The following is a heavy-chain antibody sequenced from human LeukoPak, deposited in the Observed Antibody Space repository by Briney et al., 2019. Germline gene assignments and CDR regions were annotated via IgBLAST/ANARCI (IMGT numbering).Heavy chain of an antibody. CDR2: INHSGST. CDR1: GGSFSSYY. J-gene: IGHJ4*02. D-gene: IGHD5-18*01. V-gene: IGHV4-34*01. CDR3: ARHLGYKGFDY. Sequence: PSETLSLTCAVYGGSFSSYYWSWIRQPPGKGLEWIGEINHSGSTNYNPSLKSRVTISVDTSKNQFSLKLSSVTAADTAVYYCARHLGYKGFDYWGQGTLVTVSS.